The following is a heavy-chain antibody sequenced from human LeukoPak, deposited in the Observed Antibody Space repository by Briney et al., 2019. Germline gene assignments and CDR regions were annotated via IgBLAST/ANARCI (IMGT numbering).Heavy chain of an antibody. D-gene: IGHD2-21*01. Sequence: SETLSLTCTVAADSISSGSHYWGWIRLPPGNGLEWIGSIFYSGRTYYTPSLKSRVTMSLDTSKNQFSLRLTSVTAADTAIAVVEPTDPNWFDSWGQGTLVTVSS. CDR1: ADSISSGSHY. J-gene: IGHJ5*01. V-gene: IGHV4-39*07. CDR2: IFYSGRT. CDR3: EPTDPNWFDS.